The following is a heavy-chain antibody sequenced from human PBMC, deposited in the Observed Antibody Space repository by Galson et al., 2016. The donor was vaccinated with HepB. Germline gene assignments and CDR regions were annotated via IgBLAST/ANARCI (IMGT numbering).Heavy chain of an antibody. Sequence: ETLSLTCTVSGGSISRSGYYWRWLRHSPGKGLEGIGNISYSGSTYYNPSLPSRVTISVDTSKNQFPLRLSSVTAADTAVYYCATPGGMVTPYWGQGTLVTVSS. CDR1: GGSISRSGYY. V-gene: IGHV4-39*06. D-gene: IGHD5-18*01. J-gene: IGHJ4*02. CDR2: ISYSGST. CDR3: ATPGGMVTPY.